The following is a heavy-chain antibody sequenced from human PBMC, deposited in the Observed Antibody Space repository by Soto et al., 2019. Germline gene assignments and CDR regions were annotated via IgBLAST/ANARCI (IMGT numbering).Heavy chain of an antibody. D-gene: IGHD1-26*01. V-gene: IGHV3-30*18. CDR2: ISYDGSNK. J-gene: IGHJ4*02. Sequence: GGSLSLSCAASGFTFSSYGMHWVRQAPGKGLEWVAVISYDGSNKYYADSVKGRFTISRDNSKNTLYLQMNSLRAEDTAVYYCAKELVGATDYWGQGTLVTVSS. CDR3: AKELVGATDY. CDR1: GFTFSSYG.